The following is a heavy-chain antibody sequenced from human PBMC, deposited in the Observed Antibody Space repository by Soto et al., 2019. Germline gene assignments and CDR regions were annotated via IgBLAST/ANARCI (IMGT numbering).Heavy chain of an antibody. CDR3: ARHNSQWPNWFDP. Sequence: ASVKVSCKASGYTFTSYGISWVRQAPGQGLEWVGWISGYDGKKDYAQKFQGGVTMTTDTSTSTGYMDLRSLRSDDTAVYYCARHNSQWPNWFDPWGQGTLVTVSS. J-gene: IGHJ5*02. D-gene: IGHD1-1*01. CDR1: GYTFTSYG. V-gene: IGHV1-18*01. CDR2: ISGYDGKK.